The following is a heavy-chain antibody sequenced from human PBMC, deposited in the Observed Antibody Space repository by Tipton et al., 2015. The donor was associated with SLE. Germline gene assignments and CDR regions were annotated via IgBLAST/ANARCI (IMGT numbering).Heavy chain of an antibody. D-gene: IGHD2-15*01. V-gene: IGHV4-34*01. J-gene: IGHJ6*02. CDR1: GGSTSSYY. CDR2: INHSGST. CDR3: ARGIVVVVDYYYYGMDV. Sequence: TLSLTCTVSGGSTSSYYWSWIRQPPGKGLEWIGEINHSGSTNYNPSLKSRVTISVDTSRNQFSLKLSSVTAADTAVYYCARGIVVVVDYYYYGMDVWGQGTTVTVSS.